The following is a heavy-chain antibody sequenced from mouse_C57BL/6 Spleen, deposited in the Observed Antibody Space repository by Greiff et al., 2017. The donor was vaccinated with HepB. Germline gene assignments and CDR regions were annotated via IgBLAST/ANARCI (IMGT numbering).Heavy chain of an antibody. CDR3: TSGEDWYFDV. CDR2: ISSGGDYI. CDR1: GFTFSSYA. Sequence: EVKLMESGEGLVKPGGSLKLSCAASGFTFSSYAMSWVRQTPEKRLEWVAYISSGGDYIYYADTVKGRFTISRDNARNTLYLQMSSLKSEDTAMYYCTSGEDWYFDVWGTGTTVTVSS. V-gene: IGHV5-9-1*02. J-gene: IGHJ1*03.